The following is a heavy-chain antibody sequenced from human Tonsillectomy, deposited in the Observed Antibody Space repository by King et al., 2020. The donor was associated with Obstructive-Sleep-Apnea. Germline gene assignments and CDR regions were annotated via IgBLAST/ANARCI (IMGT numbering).Heavy chain of an antibody. CDR3: TTVVSTTGCNP. V-gene: IGHV3-15*01. CDR2: IKSKVNGGTT. CDR1: GFTFSNAW. J-gene: IGHJ5*02. D-gene: IGHD2-2*01. Sequence: VQLVESGGGLVKPGGSLRLSCAASGFTFSNAWMTWVRQAPGKGLEWVGRIKSKVNGGTTDYAAPVKGRFTISRDDSKATLYLQINSLTTEDTAVYYCTTVVSTTGCNPWGQGTLVTVSS.